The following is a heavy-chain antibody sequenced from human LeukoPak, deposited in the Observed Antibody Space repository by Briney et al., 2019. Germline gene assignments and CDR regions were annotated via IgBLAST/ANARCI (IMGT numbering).Heavy chain of an antibody. V-gene: IGHV4-38-2*02. Sequence: SETLSLTCTVSGYSINSDYYWGWIRQPPGKGMEWIGSIYHSGSTYYNPSLKSRVSISSDTSKNQFSLELSSVTAADTAVYYCARLKATVSIHAYFDSWGQGTLVTVSS. D-gene: IGHD4-17*01. J-gene: IGHJ4*02. CDR1: GYSINSDYY. CDR2: IYHSGST. CDR3: ARLKATVSIHAYFDS.